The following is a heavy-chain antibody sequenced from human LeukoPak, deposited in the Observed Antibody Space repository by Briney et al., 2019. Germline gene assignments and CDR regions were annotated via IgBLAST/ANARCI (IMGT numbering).Heavy chain of an antibody. V-gene: IGHV3-53*01. J-gene: IGHJ4*02. CDR2: IYSGGST. Sequence: PGGSLRLSCAASGFTVSSNYMSWVRQAPGKGLEWVSVIYSGGSTYYADSVKGRFTISRDNSKNTLYLQMNSLRAEDTAVYYCARVSGGYSYGSDYWGQGTLVTVSS. CDR3: ARVSGGYSYGSDY. D-gene: IGHD5-18*01. CDR1: GFTVSSNY.